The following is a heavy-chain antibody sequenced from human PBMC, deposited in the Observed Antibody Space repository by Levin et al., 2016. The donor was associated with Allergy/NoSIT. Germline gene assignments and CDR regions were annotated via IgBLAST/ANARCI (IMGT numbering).Heavy chain of an antibody. Sequence: WMRQAPGQGLEWMGGIIPMFATANYAQKFQGRVTITADESTSTAYMELSSLRSEDTAVYYCARDYYDSSALGYWGQGTLVTVSS. J-gene: IGHJ4*02. V-gene: IGHV1-69*01. CDR3: ARDYYDSSALGY. D-gene: IGHD3-22*01. CDR2: IIPMFATA.